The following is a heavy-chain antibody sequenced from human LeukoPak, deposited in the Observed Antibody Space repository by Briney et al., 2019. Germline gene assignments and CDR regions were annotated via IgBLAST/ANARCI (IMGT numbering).Heavy chain of an antibody. CDR3: AKDREYSSSPDYYYYGMDV. CDR1: GFTFSSYG. V-gene: IGHV3-30*18. D-gene: IGHD6-13*01. CDR2: ISYDGSNK. J-gene: IGHJ6*04. Sequence: GGSLRLSCAASGFTFSSYGMHWVRQAPGKGLEWVAVISYDGSNKYYADSVKGRFTISRDNSKNTLYLQMNSLRAEDTAAYYCAKDREYSSSPDYYYYGMDVWGKGTTVTVSS.